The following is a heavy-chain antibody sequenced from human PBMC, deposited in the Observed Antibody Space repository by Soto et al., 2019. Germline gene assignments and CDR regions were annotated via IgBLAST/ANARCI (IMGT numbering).Heavy chain of an antibody. CDR2: INSDGSST. D-gene: IGHD6-6*01. V-gene: IGHV3-74*01. CDR1: GFTFRSYW. CDR3: ASGGSSLNFDS. J-gene: IGHJ4*02. Sequence: EVQLVESGGGLVQPGGSLRLSCAASGFTFRSYWMQCVRQAPGKGLVWVSWINSDGSSTSYADSVKGRFTISRDNAKNTLYLQMNSLRAEDTAVYYCASGGSSLNFDSWGQGTLVTVSS.